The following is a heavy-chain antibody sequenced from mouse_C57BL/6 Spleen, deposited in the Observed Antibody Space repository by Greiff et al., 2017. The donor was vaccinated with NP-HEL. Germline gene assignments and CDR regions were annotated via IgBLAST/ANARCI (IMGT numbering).Heavy chain of an antibody. Sequence: VQLQQPGTELVKPGASVKLSCKASGYTFTSYWMHWVKQRPGQGLEWIGNINPSNGGSNYNEKFKSKATLTVDKSSSTAYMQLSSLTSEDSAVYYCARSGYYGSSFYYFDYWGQGTTLTVSS. V-gene: IGHV1-53*01. CDR1: GYTFTSYW. CDR3: ARSGYYGSSFYYFDY. D-gene: IGHD1-1*01. CDR2: INPSNGGS. J-gene: IGHJ2*01.